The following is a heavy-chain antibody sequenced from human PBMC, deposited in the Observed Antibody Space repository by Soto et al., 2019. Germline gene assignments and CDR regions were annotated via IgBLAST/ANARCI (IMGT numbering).Heavy chain of an antibody. D-gene: IGHD6-19*01. V-gene: IGHV4-31*03. CDR3: ARMYSSGSGWFHP. CDR1: GYSITAGGYY. Sequence: SETLSLTCFVSGYSITAGGYYWSWIRHHPGKGLEWIGSFYSSGSIIYNPSLRSRVSISGDTSSNQFSMSLTSVTAADTARYYCARMYSSGSGWFHPWGQGTRVTVSS. CDR2: FYSSGSI. J-gene: IGHJ5*02.